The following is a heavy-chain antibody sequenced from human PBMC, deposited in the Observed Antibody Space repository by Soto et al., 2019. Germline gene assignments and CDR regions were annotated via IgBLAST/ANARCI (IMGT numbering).Heavy chain of an antibody. J-gene: IGHJ4*02. CDR2: IVASGGIP. D-gene: IGHD6-25*01. CDR1: GLTFSSYP. V-gene: IGHV3-23*01. Sequence: EVQLLESGGGLAQPGGSLSLSCAASGLTFSSYPMSWVRQAPGRGLEWVSGIVASGGIPYYADSVKGRFTTSKDNSKNTLYLQMNRLRAEDTAVYDCAKNSAATIRVGYDYWGQGTLVTVAS. CDR3: AKNSAATIRVGYDY.